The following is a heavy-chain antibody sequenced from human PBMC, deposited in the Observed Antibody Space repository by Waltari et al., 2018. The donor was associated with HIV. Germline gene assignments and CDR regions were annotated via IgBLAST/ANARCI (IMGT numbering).Heavy chain of an antibody. J-gene: IGHJ6*02. CDR3: ARERGGKYNYYYYGMDV. D-gene: IGHD1-20*01. V-gene: IGHV4-61*03. Sequence: QVQLQESGPGLVKHSETLSLTCSVSGGSVTSASYYRSWIRQPPGKGLEWIGYFYYSGSTNYNPSLKRRVTISLDTSKNNFSLRLSSVTAADTAVYYCARERGGKYNYYYYGMDVWGQGTTVTVSS. CDR2: FYYSGST. CDR1: GGSVTSASYY.